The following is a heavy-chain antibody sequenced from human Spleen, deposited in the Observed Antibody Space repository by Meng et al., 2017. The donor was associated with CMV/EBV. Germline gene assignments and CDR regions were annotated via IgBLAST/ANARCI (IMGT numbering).Heavy chain of an antibody. CDR3: ARDRMDYDILTGYYYYFDY. CDR1: RFIFSDYS. Sequence: GGSLRLSCAASRFIFSDYSMTWIRQAPGKGLEWVADISSGGSTTYYVDSVKGRFTISRDNAKNSLYLQMNSLRAEDTAVYYCARDRMDYDILTGYYYYFDYWGQGTLVTVSS. J-gene: IGHJ4*02. CDR2: ISSGGSTT. V-gene: IGHV3-11*01. D-gene: IGHD3-9*01.